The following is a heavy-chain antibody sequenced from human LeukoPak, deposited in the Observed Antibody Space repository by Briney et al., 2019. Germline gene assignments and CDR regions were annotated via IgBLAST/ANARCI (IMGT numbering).Heavy chain of an antibody. V-gene: IGHV3-30-3*01. CDR3: AKDHDSLGSSWYGAGDY. J-gene: IGHJ4*02. CDR1: GFTFSSYA. Sequence: GGSLRLSCAASGFTFSSYAMHWVRQAPGKGLEWVAVISYDGSNKYYADSVKGRFTIPRDNAKNSLYLQMNSLRAEDTALYYCAKDHDSLGSSWYGAGDYWGQGTLVTVSS. CDR2: ISYDGSNK. D-gene: IGHD6-13*01.